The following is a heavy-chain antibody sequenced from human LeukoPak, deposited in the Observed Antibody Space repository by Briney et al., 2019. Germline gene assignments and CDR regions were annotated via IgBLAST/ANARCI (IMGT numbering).Heavy chain of an antibody. J-gene: IGHJ1*01. CDR2: MNPNSGNT. CDR1: GYTFTSYD. D-gene: IGHD1-26*01. Sequence: ASVKVSCKASGYTFTSYDINWVRQATGQGLEWMGWMNPNSGNTGYAQKFQGRVTMTRDTSTSTVYMELSSLRSEDTAVYYCARDRGELLDYFQHWGQGTLVTVSS. CDR3: ARDRGELLDYFQH. V-gene: IGHV1-8*02.